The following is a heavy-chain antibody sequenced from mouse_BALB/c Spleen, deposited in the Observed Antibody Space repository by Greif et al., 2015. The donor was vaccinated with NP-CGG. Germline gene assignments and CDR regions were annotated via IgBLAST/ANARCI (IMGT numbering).Heavy chain of an antibody. CDR3: ASTVLRYPPTGFAY. V-gene: IGHV1S81*02. CDR1: GYTFTSYW. D-gene: IGHD1-1*01. CDR2: INPSNGRT. Sequence: QVQLQQSGAELVKPGASVKLSCKASGYTFTSYWMHWVKQRPGQGLEWIGEINPSNGRTNYNEKFKSKATLTVDKSSSTAYMQLSSLTSEDSAVYYCASTVLRYPPTGFAYWGQGTLVTVSA. J-gene: IGHJ3*01.